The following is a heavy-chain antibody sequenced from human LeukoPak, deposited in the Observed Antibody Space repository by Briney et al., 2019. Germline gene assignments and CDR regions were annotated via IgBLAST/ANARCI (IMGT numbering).Heavy chain of an antibody. CDR3: ARHLLPSSRVVDWFDP. Sequence: SETLSLTCAVYGGSFSGYYWSWIRQPPGKGLEWIGEINHSGSTNYNPSLKSRVTISVDTSKNQFSLKLGSVTAADTAVYYCARHLLPSSRVVDWFDPWGQGTLVTASS. CDR2: INHSGST. J-gene: IGHJ5*02. V-gene: IGHV4-34*01. CDR1: GGSFSGYY. D-gene: IGHD2-2*01.